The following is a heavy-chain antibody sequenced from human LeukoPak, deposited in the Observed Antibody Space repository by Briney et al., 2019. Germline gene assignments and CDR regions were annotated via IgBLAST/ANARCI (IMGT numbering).Heavy chain of an antibody. V-gene: IGHV3-23*01. CDR2: ISGSGGST. D-gene: IGHD3-22*01. Sequence: GGSLRLSCAASGFTFSSYAMSWVRQAPGKGLEWVSAISGSGGSTYYADSVKGRFTISRDNSKNTLYLQMNSLRAEDTAVYYCARPVNYYDTGRGPFDYWGQGTLVTVSS. CDR3: ARPVNYYDTGRGPFDY. CDR1: GFTFSSYA. J-gene: IGHJ4*02.